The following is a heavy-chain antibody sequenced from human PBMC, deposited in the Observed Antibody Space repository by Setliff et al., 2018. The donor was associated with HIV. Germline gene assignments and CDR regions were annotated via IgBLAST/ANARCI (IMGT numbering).Heavy chain of an antibody. CDR2: FIPILDIT. CDR1: GDTSSTYA. CDR3: AGPRGDEAFDI. J-gene: IGHJ3*02. V-gene: IGHV1-69*10. D-gene: IGHD3-10*01. Sequence: GASVKVSCKASGDTSSTYAIXXVRQAPGQGLEWMGQFIPILDITNYAQKFQGRVTITADKSTNTMYMEMTSLTSEDTAVYYCAGPRGDEAFDIWGQGTMVTVSS.